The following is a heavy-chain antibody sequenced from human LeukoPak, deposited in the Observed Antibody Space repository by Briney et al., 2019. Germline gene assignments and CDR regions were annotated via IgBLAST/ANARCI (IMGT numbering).Heavy chain of an antibody. Sequence: GGSLRLSCAASGFTFSDHYIDWVRQAPGKGLEWVGRSRDKGNRYTTAYAASVRGRFTISRDDSKNSLYLQMNSLRAEDTAVYYCAKGRSGSYFVERFDYWGQGTLVTVSS. CDR3: AKGRSGSYFVERFDY. V-gene: IGHV3-72*01. CDR1: GFTFSDHY. D-gene: IGHD1-26*01. CDR2: SRDKGNRYTT. J-gene: IGHJ4*02.